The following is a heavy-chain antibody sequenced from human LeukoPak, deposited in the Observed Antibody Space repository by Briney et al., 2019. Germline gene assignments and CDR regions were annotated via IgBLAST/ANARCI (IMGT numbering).Heavy chain of an antibody. V-gene: IGHV3-23*01. CDR2: LDGSGRTI. J-gene: IGHJ4*02. D-gene: IGHD3-9*01. Sequence: PGGSLRLSCTASGFTFSAYSMSWVRQAPGKGLEWVSTLDGSGRTIYYADSVKGRFTISRDNSKNTLYLQMHSLRAEDTAVYYCAKMGPYDISTGYYNPSFDHWGQGTPGTVSS. CDR3: AKMGPYDISTGYYNPSFDH. CDR1: GFTFSAYS.